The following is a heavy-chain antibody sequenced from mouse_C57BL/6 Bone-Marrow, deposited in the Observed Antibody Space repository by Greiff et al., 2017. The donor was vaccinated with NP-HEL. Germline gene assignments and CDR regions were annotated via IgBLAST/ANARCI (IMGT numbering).Heavy chain of an antibody. V-gene: IGHV1-54*01. J-gene: IGHJ3*01. D-gene: IGHD2-5*01. Sequence: VQLQESGAELVRPGTSVKVSCKASGYAFTNYLIEWVKQRPGQGLEWIGVINPGSGGTNYNEKFKGKATLTADKSSSTAYMQLSSLTSEVSAVYFCARKDYSNYGFAYWGQGTLVTVSA. CDR2: INPGSGGT. CDR1: GYAFTNYL. CDR3: ARKDYSNYGFAY.